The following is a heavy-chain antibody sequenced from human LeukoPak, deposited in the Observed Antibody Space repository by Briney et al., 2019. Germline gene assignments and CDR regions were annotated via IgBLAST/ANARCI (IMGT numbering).Heavy chain of an antibody. CDR1: GGSISTYY. J-gene: IGHJ4*02. CDR2: IYNSGST. Sequence: PSETLSLTCTVSGGSISTYYWSWIRQPPGKGLEWIGYIYNSGSTNYSPSLKSRVTISMDTSKNQLSLQLTSVTAADTAVYYCARHGGFLEWLFSFDSWGQGTLVTVSS. CDR3: ARHGGFLEWLFSFDS. D-gene: IGHD3-3*01. V-gene: IGHV4-59*08.